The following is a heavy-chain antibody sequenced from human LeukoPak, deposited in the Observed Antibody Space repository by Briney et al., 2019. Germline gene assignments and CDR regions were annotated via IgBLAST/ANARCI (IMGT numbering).Heavy chain of an antibody. CDR1: GYTFTSDD. Sequence: ASVKVSCKASGYTFTSDDINWVRQATGQGLEWMGWMNPNSGNTGYAQKFQGRVTITRNTSISTAYMELSSLRSEDTAVYYCARRDRVSRYFDYWGQGTLVTVPS. CDR2: MNPNSGNT. J-gene: IGHJ4*02. V-gene: IGHV1-8*03. CDR3: ARRDRVSRYFDY. D-gene: IGHD5/OR15-5a*01.